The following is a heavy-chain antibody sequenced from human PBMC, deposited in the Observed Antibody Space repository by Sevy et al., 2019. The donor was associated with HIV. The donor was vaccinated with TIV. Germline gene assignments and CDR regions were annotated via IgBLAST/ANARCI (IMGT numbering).Heavy chain of an antibody. CDR3: ARAFPSHIVVVTAMYWYFDL. CDR1: GGSISSYY. CDR2: IYYSGST. J-gene: IGHJ2*01. D-gene: IGHD2-21*02. V-gene: IGHV4-59*13. Sequence: SETLSLTCTVSGGSISSYYWSWIRQPPGKGLEWIGYIYYSGSTNYNPSLKSRVTISVDTSKNQFSLKLSSVTAADTAVYYCARAFPSHIVVVTAMYWYFDLWGRGTLVTVSS.